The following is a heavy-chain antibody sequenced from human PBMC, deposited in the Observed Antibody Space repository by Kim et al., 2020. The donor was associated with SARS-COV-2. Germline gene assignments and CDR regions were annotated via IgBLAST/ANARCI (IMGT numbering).Heavy chain of an antibody. CDR2: IYYSGST. V-gene: IGHV4-59*13. CDR1: GGSISSYY. D-gene: IGHD1-26*01. J-gene: IGHJ4*02. CDR3: ARVGVVWWEPRTKTGYYFDY. Sequence: SETLSLTCTVSGGSISSYYWSWIRQPPGKGLEWIGYIYYSGSTNYNPSLKSRVTISVDTSKNQFSLKLSSVTAADTAVYYCARVGVVWWEPRTKTGYYFDYWGQGTLVTVSS.